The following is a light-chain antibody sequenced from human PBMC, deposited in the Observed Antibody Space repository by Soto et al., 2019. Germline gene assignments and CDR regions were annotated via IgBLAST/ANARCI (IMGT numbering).Light chain of an antibody. Sequence: QSVLTQPPSVSEAPRQRVTISCSCSSSNIGNNAVNWYQQLPGKAPKLLIYYDDLLPSGVSDRFSGSKSGTSASLAISGLQSEDEADYYCAAWDDSLNGYVFGTGTKLTVL. CDR2: YDD. CDR1: SSNIGNNA. J-gene: IGLJ1*01. CDR3: AAWDDSLNGYV. V-gene: IGLV1-36*01.